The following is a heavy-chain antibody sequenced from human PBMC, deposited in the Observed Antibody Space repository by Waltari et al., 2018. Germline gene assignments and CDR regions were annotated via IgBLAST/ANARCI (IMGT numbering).Heavy chain of an antibody. CDR1: GFTFSSSS. Sequence: EVQLLESGGGLVQPGGSLRLPCAASGFTFSSSSMSRVRQAPGKGLEWVSSMTNRCHTYYADAVKGRFTISRDNAKNTLYLQMNSLRAEDTAVYFCAKGGWGSVCDYWGQGTLVTVFS. CDR3: AKGGWGSVCDY. D-gene: IGHD3-16*01. V-gene: IGHV3-23*01. J-gene: IGHJ4*02. CDR2: MTNRCHT.